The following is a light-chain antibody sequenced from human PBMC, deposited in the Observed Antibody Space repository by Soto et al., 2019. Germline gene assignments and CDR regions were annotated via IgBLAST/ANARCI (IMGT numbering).Light chain of an antibody. V-gene: IGKV3-20*01. CDR3: QQYGSSRT. Sequence: EIVLTQSPGILSLSPGERASLSCGASQSITSSFLAWYQQKPGQAPRLLIYGASSRATGIPDRFSGTGSETDFTLTINRLEPEDFAVYYCQQYGSSRTFGQGTKVDIK. CDR2: GAS. CDR1: QSITSSF. J-gene: IGKJ1*01.